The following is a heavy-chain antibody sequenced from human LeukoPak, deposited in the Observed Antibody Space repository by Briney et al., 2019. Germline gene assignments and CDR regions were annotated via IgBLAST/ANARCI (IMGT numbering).Heavy chain of an antibody. CDR3: ATSSHSSDYYWSAFNI. CDR1: RYTFTSYY. V-gene: IGHV1-46*01. J-gene: IGHJ3*02. CDR2: INPSGGST. D-gene: IGHD3-22*01. Sequence: ASVKVSCKASRYTFTSYYMHWVRQAPGQGLEWMGIINPSGGSTSYAQKFQGRVTMTRDMSTSTVYMELSSLRSEDTAVYYCATSSHSSDYYWSAFNIWGQGTMVIVSS.